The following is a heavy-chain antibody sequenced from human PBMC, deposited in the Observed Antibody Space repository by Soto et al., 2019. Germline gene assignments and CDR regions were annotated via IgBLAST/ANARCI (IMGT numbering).Heavy chain of an antibody. CDR1: GGTFSSYA. Sequence: SVKVSCKASGGTFSSYAISWVRQAPGQGLEWMGGIIPIFGTANYAQKFQGRVTITADESTSTAYMELSSLRSEDTAVYYCARRQVVPAAEYYYYGMDVWGQGTTVTVSS. D-gene: IGHD2-2*01. V-gene: IGHV1-69*13. J-gene: IGHJ6*02. CDR3: ARRQVVPAAEYYYYGMDV. CDR2: IIPIFGTA.